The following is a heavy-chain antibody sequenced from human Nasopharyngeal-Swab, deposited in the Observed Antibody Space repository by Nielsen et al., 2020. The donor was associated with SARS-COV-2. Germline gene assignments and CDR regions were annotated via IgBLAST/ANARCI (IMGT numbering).Heavy chain of an antibody. CDR1: GYTFTSYA. V-gene: IGHV7-4-1*02. CDR2: INTNTGNP. J-gene: IGHJ6*02. D-gene: IGHD1-26*01. Sequence: SVKVSCKASGYTFTSYAVNWVRQAPGQGLEWMGWINTNTGNPTYAQGFTGRFVFSLDTSVSTAYLQISSLKAEDTAVYYCARAPYSGSYLYYYYGMDVWGQGTTVTVSS. CDR3: ARAPYSGSYLYYYYGMDV.